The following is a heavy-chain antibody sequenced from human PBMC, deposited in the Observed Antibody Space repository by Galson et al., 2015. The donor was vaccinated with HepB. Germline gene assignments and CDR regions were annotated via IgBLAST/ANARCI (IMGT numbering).Heavy chain of an antibody. CDR1: GLTFNNFA. CDR2: ISGSDRTT. V-gene: IGHV3-23*01. CDR3: AKGEPMILVLIVRYLDD. J-gene: IGHJ4*02. D-gene: IGHD3-22*01. Sequence: SLRLSCAVSGLTFNNFAMTWVRQAPGKGLEWVSTISGSDRTTYYATSVKGRFTVSRDDSKNTLYLHMSSLRAEDTAVYYCAKGEPMILVLIVRYLDDWGQGTLVTVSS.